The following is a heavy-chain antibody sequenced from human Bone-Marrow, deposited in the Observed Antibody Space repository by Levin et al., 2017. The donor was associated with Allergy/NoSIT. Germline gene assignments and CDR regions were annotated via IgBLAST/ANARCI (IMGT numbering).Heavy chain of an antibody. Sequence: GSLRLSCAVYGGSFSGYYWSWIRQPPGKGLEWIGEINHSGSTNYNPSLKSRVTISVDTSKNQFSLKLSSVTAADTAVYYCARDGVYCSSTSCYNYYGMDVWGQGTTVTVSS. J-gene: IGHJ6*02. CDR1: GGSFSGYY. CDR2: INHSGST. D-gene: IGHD2-2*02. V-gene: IGHV4-34*01. CDR3: ARDGVYCSSTSCYNYYGMDV.